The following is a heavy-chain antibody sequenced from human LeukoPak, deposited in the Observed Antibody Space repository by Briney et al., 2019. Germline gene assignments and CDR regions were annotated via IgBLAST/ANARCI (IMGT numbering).Heavy chain of an antibody. D-gene: IGHD2-15*01. CDR1: EFTFSGDQ. J-gene: IGHJ3*01. Sequence: PGGSLRLSCAASEFTFSGDQMSWVRQAPGKGPEWVAEIIQDGSEEDYLDSVKGRFIISRDNGKNSLYRKMNSVRVEDTAVYYCARDWRQDNAFDLWGRGTMVTVSS. CDR3: ARDWRQDNAFDL. V-gene: IGHV3-7*01. CDR2: IIQDGSEE.